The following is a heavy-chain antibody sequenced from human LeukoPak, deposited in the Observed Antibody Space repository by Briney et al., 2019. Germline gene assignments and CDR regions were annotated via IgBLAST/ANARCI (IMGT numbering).Heavy chain of an antibody. CDR3: AAPYYYYESSGYSNAFDI. CDR1: GGSFSGYY. D-gene: IGHD3-22*01. V-gene: IGHV4-34*01. CDR2: INHSGST. Sequence: PSETLSLTCAVYGGSFSGYYWSWIRQPPGKGLEWIGEINHSGSTNYNPSLKSRVTISVDTSKNQFSLKLSSVTAADTAVYYCAAPYYYYESSGYSNAFDIWGQGTMVTVSS. J-gene: IGHJ3*02.